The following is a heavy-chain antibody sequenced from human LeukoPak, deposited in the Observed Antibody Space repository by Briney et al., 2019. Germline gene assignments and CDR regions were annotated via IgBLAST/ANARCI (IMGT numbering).Heavy chain of an antibody. D-gene: IGHD4-17*01. Sequence: GASVKVSCKASGHTFTGYYMHWVRQAPGQGLEWMGGIIPIFGTANYAQKFQGRVTITTDESTSTAYMELSSLRSEDTAVYYCARANGDYWHAFDIWGQGTMVTVSS. J-gene: IGHJ3*02. V-gene: IGHV1-69*05. CDR3: ARANGDYWHAFDI. CDR2: IIPIFGTA. CDR1: GHTFTGYY.